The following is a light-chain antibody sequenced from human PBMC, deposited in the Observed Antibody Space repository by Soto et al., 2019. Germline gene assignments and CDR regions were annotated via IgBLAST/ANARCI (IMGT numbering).Light chain of an antibody. CDR3: QRSYNTHSWT. J-gene: IGKJ1*01. CDR1: QSVCSN. Sequence: EILQTQSPATLSVSPGERSTLTCRASQSVCSNLAWYQQKPGQAPRLLIYGASTRANGIPARFSDGGSGTEFTLTISSLQSEDFANYYGQRSYNTHSWTFSQGTKVDIK. CDR2: GAS. V-gene: IGKV3-15*01.